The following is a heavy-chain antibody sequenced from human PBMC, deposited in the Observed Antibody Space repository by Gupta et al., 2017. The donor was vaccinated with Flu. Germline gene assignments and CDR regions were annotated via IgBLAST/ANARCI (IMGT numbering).Heavy chain of an antibody. Sequence: QVQLVQSGAEVKKTGASGKVSCNALGYTLTSYAIHWVRQAPGQTLEWMGWINPGKGNTKYSQKFQARVTITRDTSATTSYMELSGLKSEDTAMYYCAKDFTGASFDPWGQGTLVTVSS. CDR3: AKDFTGASFDP. D-gene: IGHD4/OR15-4a*01. J-gene: IGHJ5*02. CDR1: GYTLTSYA. V-gene: IGHV1-3*01. CDR2: INPGKGNT.